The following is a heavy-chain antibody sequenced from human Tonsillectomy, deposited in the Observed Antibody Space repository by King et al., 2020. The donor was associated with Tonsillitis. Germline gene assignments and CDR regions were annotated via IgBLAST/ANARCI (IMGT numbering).Heavy chain of an antibody. CDR2: IHNSGAT. V-gene: IGHV4-4*02. J-gene: IGHJ4*02. D-gene: IGHD1-20*01. CDR3: ARLGPRITNWMPDC. Sequence: VQLQESGPGLVKPSGTLSLTCAVSGGSISSSNWWGWVRQPPGTGLEWIGEIHNSGATNYNPSLKSRVTISADKSKNQFSLNLNSVTAADTAVYYCARLGPRITNWMPDCWGQGFLVTVS. CDR1: GGSISSSNW.